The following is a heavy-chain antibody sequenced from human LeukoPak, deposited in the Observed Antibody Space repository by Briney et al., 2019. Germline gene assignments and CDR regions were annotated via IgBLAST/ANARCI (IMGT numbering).Heavy chain of an antibody. Sequence: GGSLRLSCAASGFTFSSYAMSWVRQAPGKGLEWVSAISGSGGSTYYADSVKGRFTISRDNSKNTLYLQMNSLRAEDTAVYYCARALYGSGSYYNYYYYGMDVWGKGTTVTVSS. CDR3: ARALYGSGSYYNYYYYGMDV. CDR1: GFTFSSYA. V-gene: IGHV3-23*01. CDR2: ISGSGGST. J-gene: IGHJ6*04. D-gene: IGHD3-10*01.